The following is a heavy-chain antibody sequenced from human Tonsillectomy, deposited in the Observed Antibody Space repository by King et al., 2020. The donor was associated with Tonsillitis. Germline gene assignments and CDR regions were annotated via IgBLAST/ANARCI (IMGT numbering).Heavy chain of an antibody. Sequence: VQLVESGGGLVQPGGSLRLSCAASGFTFSSYWMSWVRQAPGKGLEWVATIKQDGSEKHYVDSVKGRFTISRDNAKKSLYLQVNSLRAEDTAVYYCARDPLCYYDSSAYYSRGYWGQGTLVTVSS. V-gene: IGHV3-7*01. CDR3: ARDPLCYYDSSAYYSRGY. CDR2: IKQDGSEK. D-gene: IGHD3-22*01. J-gene: IGHJ4*02. CDR1: GFTFSSYW.